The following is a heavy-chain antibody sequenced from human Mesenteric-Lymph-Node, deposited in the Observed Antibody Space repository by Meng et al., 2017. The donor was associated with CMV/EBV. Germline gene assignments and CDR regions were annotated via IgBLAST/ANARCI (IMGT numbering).Heavy chain of an antibody. CDR2: INWNGDRT. D-gene: IGHD2-2*01. Sequence: GESLKISCAASGFTFSSYWMSWVRQAPGKGLEWVSGINWNGDRTGYADSVKGRFTISRDNAKNSLYLQMISLRAEDTALYYCARGHCSSTSCAFDYWGQGTLVTVSS. J-gene: IGHJ4*02. CDR3: ARGHCSSTSCAFDY. V-gene: IGHV3-20*04. CDR1: GFTFSSYW.